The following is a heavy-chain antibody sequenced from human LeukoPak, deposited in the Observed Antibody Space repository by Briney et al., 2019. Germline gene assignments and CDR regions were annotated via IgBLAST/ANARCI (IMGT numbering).Heavy chain of an antibody. V-gene: IGHV3-30*04. D-gene: IGHD3-10*01. J-gene: IGHJ4*02. CDR3: AKGGESYYGSGSFTPFDY. CDR2: IRYDGSHK. CDR1: GFTFSSYA. Sequence: GGSLRLSCAASGFTFSSYAMHWVRQAPGKGLEWVAVIRYDGSHKYYADSVKGRFTISRDNSKNTLYLQMNSLRAEDTAMYYCAKGGESYYGSGSFTPFDYWGQGTLVTVSS.